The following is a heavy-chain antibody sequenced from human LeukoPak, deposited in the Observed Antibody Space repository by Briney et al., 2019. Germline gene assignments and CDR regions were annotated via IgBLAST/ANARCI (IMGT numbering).Heavy chain of an antibody. CDR3: ASYYDFPADYFDY. D-gene: IGHD3-3*01. CDR2: VSGSGGST. CDR1: GFTFSSYS. J-gene: IGHJ4*02. V-gene: IGHV3-23*01. Sequence: PGGSLRLSCAASGFTFSSYSMNWVRQAPGKGLEWVSAVSGSGGSTYYADSVKGRFTISRDNSKNTLYLQMNSLRAEDTAVYYCASYYDFPADYFDYWGQGTLVTVSS.